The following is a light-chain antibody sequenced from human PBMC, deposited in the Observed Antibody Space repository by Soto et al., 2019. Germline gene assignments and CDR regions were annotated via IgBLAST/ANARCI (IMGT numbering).Light chain of an antibody. CDR3: SSYTRRNTWV. J-gene: IGLJ3*02. V-gene: IGLV2-14*01. CDR2: EVT. CDR1: SSDVGGYNY. Sequence: QSALTQPASVSGSRGQSITISCTGTSSDVGGYNYVSWYQQHPDKAPKLMIYEVTNRPSGVSNRFSGSKSANTASLTISRLQAEDEADYYCSSYTRRNTWVFGGGTKLTVL.